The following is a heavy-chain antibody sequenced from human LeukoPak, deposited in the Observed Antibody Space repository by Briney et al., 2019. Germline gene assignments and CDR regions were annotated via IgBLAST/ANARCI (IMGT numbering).Heavy chain of an antibody. J-gene: IGHJ5*02. V-gene: IGHV4-61*01. D-gene: IGHD3-16*01. CDR2: IYYSGST. CDR1: GVSVSSSTYY. Sequence: SETLSLTCTVSGVSVSSSTYYWSWIRQPPGRGLEYIGYIYYSGSTNYNPSLNSRVIISVDTSKPQVSLQLNSVTAADTAVYYCATAGRGRYNWFHPWGQGTLVTVSS. CDR3: ATAGRGRYNWFHP.